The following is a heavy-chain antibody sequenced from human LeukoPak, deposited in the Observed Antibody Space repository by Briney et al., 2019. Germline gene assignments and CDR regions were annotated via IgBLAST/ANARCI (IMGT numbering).Heavy chain of an antibody. CDR2: MSSSSSYM. CDR3: ARTGQGAFDI. CDR1: GFTFSSDT. Sequence: PGGCLRLSCAASGFTFSSDTMNWVRQAPGKGLGWVSYMSSSSSYMYYADSLKGRFTISRDNAKNSLYLQMNSLRAEDTAVYYCARTGQGAFDIWGQGTMVTVSS. V-gene: IGHV3-21*01. J-gene: IGHJ3*02.